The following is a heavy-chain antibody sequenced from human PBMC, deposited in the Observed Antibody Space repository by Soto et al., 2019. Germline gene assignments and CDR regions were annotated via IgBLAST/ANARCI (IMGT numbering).Heavy chain of an antibody. J-gene: IGHJ4*02. CDR3: ARDLEPPVGIAAAGTGFDY. V-gene: IGHV3-33*01. Sequence: QVQLVESGGGVVQPGRSLRLSCAASGFTFSSYGMHWVRQAPGKGLEWVAVIWYDGSNKYYADSVKGRFTISRDNSKNTLYLQMNSLRAEDTAVYYCARDLEPPVGIAAAGTGFDYWGQGTLVTVSS. CDR2: IWYDGSNK. D-gene: IGHD6-13*01. CDR1: GFTFSSYG.